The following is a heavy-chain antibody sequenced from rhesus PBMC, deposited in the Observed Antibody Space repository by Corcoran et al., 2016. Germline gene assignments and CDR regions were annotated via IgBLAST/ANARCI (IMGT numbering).Heavy chain of an antibody. CDR2: IDPRGSDT. D-gene: IGHD3-3*01. CDR1: GYSFTSYW. Sequence: EVQLVQSGAEVKRPGESLKISCKTSGYSFTSYWISWVRQLPGKCLEWRGPIDPRGSDTRYSPSVPGQVTISADKSISTTYRQWSSLKASDSATYYGAKRRDFYDYWGQGVLVTVSS. CDR3: AKRRDFYDY. J-gene: IGHJ4*01. V-gene: IGHV5-2*01.